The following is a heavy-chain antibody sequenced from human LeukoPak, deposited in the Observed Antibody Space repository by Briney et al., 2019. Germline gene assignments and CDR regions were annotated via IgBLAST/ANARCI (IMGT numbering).Heavy chain of an antibody. J-gene: IGHJ4*02. CDR2: ISSGGTTI. CDR3: ARGVPYDSWSGPHYSDY. CDR1: GFTFSTSN. V-gene: IGHV3-48*02. D-gene: IGHD3-3*01. Sequence: GGSLRLSCAASGFTFSTSNMNWVRQAPGKGLEWVSYISSGGTTIYYADSVKGRFTISRDNAKNSLYLQMNSLIDEDTAVYYCARGVPYDSWSGPHYSDYWGQGTLVTVSS.